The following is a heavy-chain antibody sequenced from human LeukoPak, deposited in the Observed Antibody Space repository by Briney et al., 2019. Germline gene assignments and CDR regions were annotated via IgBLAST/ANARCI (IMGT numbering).Heavy chain of an antibody. J-gene: IGHJ3*02. Sequence: PGGSLRLSCAASGFTVSSNYMSWVRQAPGKGLEWVSVIYSGGSTYYADSVKGRFSISRDNANNSLFLQMNTLRGDDTALYYCARVGLLVNGAFDIWGQGTMVTVAS. V-gene: IGHV3-53*01. D-gene: IGHD2-8*01. CDR1: GFTVSSNY. CDR3: ARVGLLVNGAFDI. CDR2: IYSGGST.